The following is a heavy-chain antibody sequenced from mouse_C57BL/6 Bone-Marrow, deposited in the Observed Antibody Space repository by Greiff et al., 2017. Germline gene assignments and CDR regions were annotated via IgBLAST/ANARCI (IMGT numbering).Heavy chain of an antibody. Sequence: EVQRVESGGDLVKPGGSLKLSCAASGFTFSSYGMSWVRQTPDKRLEWVATISSGGSYTYYPDSVKGRFTISRDNAKNTLYLQMSSLKSEDTAMYYCARQSFITTVVSYFDYWGQGTTLTVSS. J-gene: IGHJ2*01. D-gene: IGHD1-1*01. CDR3: ARQSFITTVVSYFDY. CDR1: GFTFSSYG. V-gene: IGHV5-6*01. CDR2: ISSGGSYT.